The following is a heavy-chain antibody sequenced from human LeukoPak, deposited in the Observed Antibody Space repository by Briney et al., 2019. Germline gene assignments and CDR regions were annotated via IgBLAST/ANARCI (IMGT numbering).Heavy chain of an antibody. CDR3: AGLVGRYSSGLYYYYFDY. D-gene: IGHD3-22*01. V-gene: IGHV4-4*02. Sequence: SGTLSLTCTVSGDSLNSLDLWSWVRQPPGKGLEWIGEMYLSGTTHSNPSVKSRVTISIDKSKNQFFLNLSSVTAADTAVYYCAGLVGRYSSGLYYYYFDYWGQGTLVTVSS. J-gene: IGHJ4*02. CDR1: GDSLNSLDL. CDR2: MYLSGTT.